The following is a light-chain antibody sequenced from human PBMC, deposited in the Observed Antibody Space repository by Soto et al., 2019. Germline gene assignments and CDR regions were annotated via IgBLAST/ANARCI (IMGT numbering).Light chain of an antibody. J-gene: IGKJ1*01. CDR1: QDISKY. Sequence: DVAMTQSPSSLSASVGDRVTITCRASQDISKYLAWYQQKPGKVPKLLIYVASTLQSGVPSRFSGSGSGTDFILTISSLQPEDVATYYCQKYNSAPWTFGQGTKVEIK. V-gene: IGKV1-27*01. CDR2: VAS. CDR3: QKYNSAPWT.